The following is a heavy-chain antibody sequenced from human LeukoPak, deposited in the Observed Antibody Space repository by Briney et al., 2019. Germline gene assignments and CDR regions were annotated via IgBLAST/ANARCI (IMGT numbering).Heavy chain of an antibody. CDR3: ARGRLVRAIYDRGNYFDY. Sequence: ASVKVSCKASGYTFTGYYMHWVRQAPGQGLEWMGWINPNSGGTNYAQKFQGRVTMTRDTSISTAYMEVSRLRSDDTAVYYCARGRLVRAIYDRGNYFDYWGQGTLVTVSS. J-gene: IGHJ4*02. D-gene: IGHD3-10*02. CDR1: GYTFTGYY. V-gene: IGHV1-2*02. CDR2: INPNSGGT.